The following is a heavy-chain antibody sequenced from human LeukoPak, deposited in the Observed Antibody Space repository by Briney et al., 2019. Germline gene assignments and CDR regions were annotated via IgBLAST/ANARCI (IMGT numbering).Heavy chain of an antibody. CDR3: AKVGSGWSSYYYYMDV. J-gene: IGHJ6*03. V-gene: IGHV3-48*01. Sequence: GGPLRLSCAASGFTFSSYSMNWVRQAPGKGLEWVSYISSSSSTIYYADSVKGRFTLSRDNSKNTLYLQMNSLRAEDTAVYYCAKVGSGWSSYYYYMDVWGKGTTVTISS. D-gene: IGHD6-19*01. CDR2: ISSSSSTI. CDR1: GFTFSSYS.